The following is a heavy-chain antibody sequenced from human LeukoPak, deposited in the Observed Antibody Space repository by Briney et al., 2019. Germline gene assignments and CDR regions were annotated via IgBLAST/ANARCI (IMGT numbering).Heavy chain of an antibody. Sequence: GRSLRLSCAASGFTFSSYGMHWVRQAPGKGLEWVAVISYDGSNKYYADSVKGRFTISRDNSKNTLYLQMNSLRAEDTAVYYCARDLTYYYDSSVHSYWGQGTLVTVSS. CDR2: ISYDGSNK. J-gene: IGHJ4*02. V-gene: IGHV3-30*03. CDR1: GFTFSSYG. D-gene: IGHD3-22*01. CDR3: ARDLTYYYDSSVHSY.